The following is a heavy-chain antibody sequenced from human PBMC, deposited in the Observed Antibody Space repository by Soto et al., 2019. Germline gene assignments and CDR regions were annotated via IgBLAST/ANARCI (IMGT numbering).Heavy chain of an antibody. V-gene: IGHV3-11*01. J-gene: IGHJ5*02. CDR1: GFTFSDYY. Sequence: QVQLVESGGGLVKPGGSLRLSCAASGFTFSDYYMTWIRQAPGMGLECISYIRSTGLTTYYGDSVKGRFTISNDNARTSVFLEMNSLRAEDSAIYYCGRSILVLVGDQDVNWFVPWGQGNLVSVSS. D-gene: IGHD2-15*01. CDR3: GRSILVLVGDQDVNWFVP. CDR2: IRSTGLTT.